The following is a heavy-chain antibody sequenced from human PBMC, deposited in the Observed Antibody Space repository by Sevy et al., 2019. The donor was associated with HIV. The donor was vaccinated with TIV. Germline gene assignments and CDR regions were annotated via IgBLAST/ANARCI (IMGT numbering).Heavy chain of an antibody. CDR2: ISSSNNYI. V-gene: IGHV3-21*01. CDR3: ARDLREYSSSSKYYFDY. J-gene: IGHJ4*02. D-gene: IGHD6-6*01. CDR1: GFTFSTYA. Sequence: GGSLRLSCTASGFTFSTYAMYWVRQAPGKGLEWVSSISSSNNYIYYADSLKGRFTISRDNAKNSLYLQMNSLRAEDTAVYYCARDLREYSSSSKYYFDYWGQGILVTVSS.